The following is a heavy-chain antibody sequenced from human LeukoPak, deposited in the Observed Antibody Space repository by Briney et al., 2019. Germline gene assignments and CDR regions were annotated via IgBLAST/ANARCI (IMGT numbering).Heavy chain of an antibody. V-gene: IGHV1-24*01. J-gene: IGHJ1*01. Sequence: ASVKVSCKVSGYTLTELSMHWVRRAPGKGLEWMGGFDPEDGETIYAQKFQGRVTMTEDTSTDTAYMELSRLRSDDTAVYYCAVMNYYDSSGYYPGNAEYFQHWGQGTLVTVSS. CDR1: GYTLTELS. D-gene: IGHD3-22*01. CDR2: FDPEDGET. CDR3: AVMNYYDSSGYYPGNAEYFQH.